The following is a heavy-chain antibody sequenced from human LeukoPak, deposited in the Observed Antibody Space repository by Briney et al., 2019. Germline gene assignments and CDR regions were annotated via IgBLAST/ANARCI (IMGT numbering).Heavy chain of an antibody. V-gene: IGHV4-30-4*08. CDR3: AREVEGRRYFDY. CDR2: IYYSGST. Sequence: SETLSLTCTVSGGSISSGDYYWSWIRQPPGKGLEWIGYIYYSGSTYYNPSLKSRVTISVDTSKNQFSLKLSSVTAADTAVYYCAREVEGRRYFDYWGQGTLVTVSS. CDR1: GGSISSGDYY. J-gene: IGHJ4*02.